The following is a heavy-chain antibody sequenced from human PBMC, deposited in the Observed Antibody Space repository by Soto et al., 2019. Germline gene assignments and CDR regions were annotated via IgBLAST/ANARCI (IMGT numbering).Heavy chain of an antibody. CDR2: MNPNGGNT. V-gene: IGHV1-8*02. D-gene: IGHD2-2*01. J-gene: IGHJ3*02. CDR3: AREISISPIPDTFDI. CDR1: GYTFTGYY. Sequence: ASVKVSCKASGYTFTGYYMHWVRQAPGQGLEWMGWMNPNGGNTGYAPKFQGRVTMTRDTSITTAYMELSSLRSEDTAVYYCAREISISPIPDTFDIWGQGTMVTVSS.